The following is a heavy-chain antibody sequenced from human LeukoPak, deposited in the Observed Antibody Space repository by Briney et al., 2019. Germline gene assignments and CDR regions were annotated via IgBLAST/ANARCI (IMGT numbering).Heavy chain of an antibody. D-gene: IGHD6-6*01. Sequence: GGSLRLSCAASGFTFSSYAMSWVRQAPGKGLEWVSAIGGTGGSTYYADSVKGRFTISRDNPKNTLYLQMNSLRADDTAVYYCAKQKTYSSPYYFDCWGQGTLVTVSS. CDR1: GFTFSSYA. J-gene: IGHJ4*02. CDR2: IGGTGGST. CDR3: AKQKTYSSPYYFDC. V-gene: IGHV3-23*01.